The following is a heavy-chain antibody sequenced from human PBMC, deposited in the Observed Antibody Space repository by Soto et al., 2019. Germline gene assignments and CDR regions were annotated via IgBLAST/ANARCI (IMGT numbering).Heavy chain of an antibody. J-gene: IGHJ4*02. CDR1: GLPHSNFA. D-gene: IGHD1-1*01. Sequence: PGGSLRLSCTASGLPHSNFAMMWVRQAPGKGLECVSGIYGNGGGIQYADSVRGRFTISRDNSKNTVWLQMTDLRADDTAVYYCAKDAVYNDGLWLMDHWGQGTQVTVSS. CDR2: IYGNGGGI. CDR3: AKDAVYNDGLWLMDH. V-gene: IGHV3-23*05.